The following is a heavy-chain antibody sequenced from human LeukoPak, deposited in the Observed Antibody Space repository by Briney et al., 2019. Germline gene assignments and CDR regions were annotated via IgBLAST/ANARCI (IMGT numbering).Heavy chain of an antibody. Sequence: PGGSLRLSCAASGFTFSDYYMSWIRQAPGKRLEWVSYISGSGSTIYYADSVKGRFTISRDNAKNSLSLQMNSLRAEDTAVYYCTRAGTMIKFGGVYLWGQGTLVTVSS. CDR2: ISGSGSTI. CDR1: GFTFSDYY. J-gene: IGHJ5*02. D-gene: IGHD3-16*01. CDR3: TRAGTMIKFGGVYL. V-gene: IGHV3-11*01.